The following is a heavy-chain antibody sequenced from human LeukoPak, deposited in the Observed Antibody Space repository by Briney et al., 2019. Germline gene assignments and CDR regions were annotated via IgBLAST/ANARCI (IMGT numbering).Heavy chain of an antibody. J-gene: IGHJ4*02. CDR2: IRSKANSYAT. CDR3: IRNHDSSGYYFDY. CDR1: GFTFSGSA. D-gene: IGHD3-22*01. Sequence: GGSLRLSCAASGFTFSGSAIHWVRQASGKGLDWVGRIRSKANSYATTYAASVNGRFTISRDDSKNTAYLQIDSLKTEDTAVYYCIRNHDSSGYYFDYWGQGTLVTVSS. V-gene: IGHV3-73*01.